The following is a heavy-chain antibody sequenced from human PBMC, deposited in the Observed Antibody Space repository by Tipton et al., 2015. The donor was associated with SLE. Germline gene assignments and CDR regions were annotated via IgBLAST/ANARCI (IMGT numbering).Heavy chain of an antibody. CDR1: GYSFATYW. Sequence: VQLVQSGAEVKKPGESLKISCQSSGYSFATYWIAWVRQMPGKGLEWMGVIYPDDSETRYSPSFQGQVTISADKSISSAYLQWSSLKASDTAMYYCARHRDFWSGNDAFDIWGQGTMIIVSS. CDR3: ARHRDFWSGNDAFDI. J-gene: IGHJ3*02. CDR2: IYPDDSET. D-gene: IGHD3-3*01. V-gene: IGHV5-51*01.